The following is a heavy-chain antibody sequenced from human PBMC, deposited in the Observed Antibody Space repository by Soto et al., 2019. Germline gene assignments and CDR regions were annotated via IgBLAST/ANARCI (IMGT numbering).Heavy chain of an antibody. D-gene: IGHD6-13*01. CDR2: ISGSGGST. Sequence: GGSLRLSCAASGFTFSSYAMSWVRQAPGKGLEWVSAISGSGGSTYYADSVKGRFTISRDNSKNTLYLQMNSLRAEDTAVYYCGGSAAAGPGYYYYYGMDVWGQGTTVTVS. V-gene: IGHV3-23*01. CDR1: GFTFSSYA. J-gene: IGHJ6*02. CDR3: GGSAAAGPGYYYYYGMDV.